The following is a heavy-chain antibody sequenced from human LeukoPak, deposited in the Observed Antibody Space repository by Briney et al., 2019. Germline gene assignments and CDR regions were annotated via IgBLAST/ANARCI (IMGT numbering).Heavy chain of an antibody. V-gene: IGHV3-30*18. CDR2: ISYDGSNK. J-gene: IGHJ4*02. D-gene: IGHD3-22*01. CDR3: AKPYYYDSSGYYGYFDY. Sequence: HPGGSLRLSCAASGFTFSSYGMHWVRQAPGKGLEWVAVISYDGSNKYYADSVKGRFTISGDNSKNTLYLPMNSLRAEDTAVYYCAKPYYYDSSGYYGYFDYWGQGTLVTVSS. CDR1: GFTFSSYG.